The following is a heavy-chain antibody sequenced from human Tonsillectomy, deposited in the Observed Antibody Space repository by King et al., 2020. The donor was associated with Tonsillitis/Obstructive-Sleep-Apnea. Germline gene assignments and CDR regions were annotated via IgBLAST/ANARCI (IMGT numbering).Heavy chain of an antibody. CDR1: GFMFSNYG. CDR3: AKYSGPEWEPYYFDY. D-gene: IGHD1-26*01. V-gene: IGHV3-30*18. CDR2: ISSDGNNK. Sequence: VQLVESGGGVVQPGRSLKLSCAASGFMFSNYGMHWVRQAPGKGLEWVAVISSDGNNKYYGDSVKGRFTISRDKSKNTLYLRMNSLRVSDTAVYYCAKYSGPEWEPYYFDYWGQGTLVTVSS. J-gene: IGHJ4*02.